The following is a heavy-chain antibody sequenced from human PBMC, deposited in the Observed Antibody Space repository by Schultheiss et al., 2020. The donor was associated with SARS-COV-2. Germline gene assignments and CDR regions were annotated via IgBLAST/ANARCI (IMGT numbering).Heavy chain of an antibody. CDR1: GGTFSSYA. CDR3: AGPLGDPDDYYGMDV. J-gene: IGHJ6*02. Sequence: SVKVSCKASGGTFSSYAISWVRQAPGQGLEWMGGIIPIFGTANYAQSFQDRLTVIADESTSTVYMQLSSLRSEDTAVYYCAGPLGDPDDYYGMDVWGQGTTVTVSS. V-gene: IGHV1-69*13. CDR2: IIPIFGTA. D-gene: IGHD2-21*02.